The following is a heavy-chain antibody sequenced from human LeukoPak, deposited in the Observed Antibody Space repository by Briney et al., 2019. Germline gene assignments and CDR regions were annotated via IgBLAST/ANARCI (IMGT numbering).Heavy chain of an antibody. CDR2: INPNSGGT. CDR1: GYTFTGYY. V-gene: IGHV1-2*02. CDR3: ARGLTGTTNGDWFDP. D-gene: IGHD1-7*01. J-gene: IGHJ5*02. Sequence: GASVKVSCKASGYTFTGYYMHWVRQAPGQGLEWMGWINPNSGGTNYAQKFQGRVTMTRDTSISTAYMELSRLRSDDTAVYYCARGLTGTTNGDWFDPWGQGTLVTVSS.